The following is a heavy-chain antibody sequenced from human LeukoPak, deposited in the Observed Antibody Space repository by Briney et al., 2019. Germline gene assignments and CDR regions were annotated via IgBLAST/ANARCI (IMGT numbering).Heavy chain of an antibody. Sequence: GALRLSCVASGFIFGDYWMRWVRQAPGKGLEWVSRIINDGSSTTYADSVKGRFTISRDNAKDTLYLQMNSLRVEDTAVYYCARVADGDKYGGRDYWGQGALVIVSS. D-gene: IGHD5-24*01. CDR2: IINDGSST. CDR3: ARVADGDKYGGRDY. V-gene: IGHV3-74*01. J-gene: IGHJ4*02. CDR1: GFIFGDYW.